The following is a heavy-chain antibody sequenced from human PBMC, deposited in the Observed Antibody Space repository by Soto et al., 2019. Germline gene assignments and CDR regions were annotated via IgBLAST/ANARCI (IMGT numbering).Heavy chain of an antibody. V-gene: IGHV3-48*01. CDR3: PRVIREGCSGGSCYPTAESADGMDV. Sequence: EVQLVESGGGLVQPGGSLRLSCAASGFTFSSYSMNWVRQAPGKGLEWVSYISSSSSTIYYADSVKGRFTISRDNAKNAQYLQRNSLRAEDTAVYYCPRVIREGCSGGSCYPTAESADGMDVWGQGTTVTVSS. D-gene: IGHD2-15*01. CDR2: ISSSSSTI. J-gene: IGHJ6*02. CDR1: GFTFSSYS.